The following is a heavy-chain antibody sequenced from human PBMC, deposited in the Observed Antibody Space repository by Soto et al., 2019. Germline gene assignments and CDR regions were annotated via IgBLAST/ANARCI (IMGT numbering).Heavy chain of an antibody. CDR2: ISGSGDST. V-gene: IGHV3-23*01. D-gene: IGHD6-19*01. J-gene: IGHJ4*02. CDR1: GFSFSSYA. CDR3: ARRSSGWYFDY. Sequence: EVQLLESGGGLVQPGGSLRLSCAASGFSFSSYAMNWVRQAPGKGLEWVSVISGSGDSTYYADSVKGRFTISRDNSKNTLYLQMISVGAEDTAVYYCARRSSGWYFDYWGQGTLVIVSS.